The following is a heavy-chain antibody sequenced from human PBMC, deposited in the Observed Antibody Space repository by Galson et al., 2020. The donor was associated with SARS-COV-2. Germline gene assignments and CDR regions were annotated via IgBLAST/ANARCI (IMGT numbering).Heavy chain of an antibody. Sequence: SATLSLTCTVSGGYISSYYWSWIRQPPGKGLEWLGYIYYSGSTNYNPSLKSRVTISVDTSKNQFSLKLRSVTAADTAVYYCARGDYVWGSYRAWGQGTLVTVSS. CDR1: GGYISSYY. CDR2: IYYSGST. CDR3: ARGDYVWGSYRA. D-gene: IGHD3-16*02. V-gene: IGHV4-59*01. J-gene: IGHJ4*02.